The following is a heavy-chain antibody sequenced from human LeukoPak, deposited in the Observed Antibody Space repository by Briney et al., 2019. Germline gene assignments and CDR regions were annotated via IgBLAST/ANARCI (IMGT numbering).Heavy chain of an antibody. D-gene: IGHD2-2*01. Sequence: SETLSLTCTVSGGSTSSYYWSWIRQPAGKGLEWIGRIYTSGSTNYNPSLKSRVTMSVDTSKNQFSLKLSSVTAADTAVYYCARTVVVPAATKGGYMDVWGKGTTVTVSS. J-gene: IGHJ6*03. V-gene: IGHV4-4*07. CDR2: IYTSGST. CDR1: GGSTSSYY. CDR3: ARTVVVPAATKGGYMDV.